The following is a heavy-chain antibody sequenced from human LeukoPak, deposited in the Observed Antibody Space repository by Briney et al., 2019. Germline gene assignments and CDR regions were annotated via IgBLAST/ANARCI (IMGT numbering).Heavy chain of an antibody. Sequence: SETLSLTCTVSGGSISSSSYYWGWIRQTPGKGLEWIGSIYYSGSTYYNPSLKSRVTISVDTSKNQFSLKLSSVTAADTAVYYCARISSGYDAFDIWGQGTMVTVSS. J-gene: IGHJ3*02. V-gene: IGHV4-39*07. CDR3: ARISSGYDAFDI. D-gene: IGHD5-12*01. CDR2: IYYSGST. CDR1: GGSISSSSYY.